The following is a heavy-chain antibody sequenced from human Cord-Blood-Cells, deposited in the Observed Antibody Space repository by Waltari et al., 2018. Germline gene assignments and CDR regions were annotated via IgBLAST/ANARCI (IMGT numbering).Heavy chain of an antibody. V-gene: IGHV4-38-2*01. Sequence: QVQLQESGPGLVKPSETLSLTCAGSGYPISSGYYWGWIRRPPGQGLGWIGSGDHSGSTYYNPSLKSRVTISVDTSKNQFSLKLSSVTAADTAVYYCARATSRADQLLEPYTSYSVGDYYGMDVWGQGTTVTVSS. J-gene: IGHJ6*02. D-gene: IGHD2-2*01. CDR1: GYPISSGYY. CDR3: ARATSRADQLLEPYTSYSVGDYYGMDV. CDR2: GDHSGST.